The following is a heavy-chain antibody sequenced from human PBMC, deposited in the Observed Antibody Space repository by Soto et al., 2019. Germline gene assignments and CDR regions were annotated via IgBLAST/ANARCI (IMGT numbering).Heavy chain of an antibody. CDR1: GVTISSGDW. J-gene: IGHJ4*02. V-gene: IGHV4-4*01. D-gene: IGHD3-10*01. CDR2: IFHGRTT. Sequence: GSLRLTCAVSGVTISSGDWWTGRHPTPKGGLEYIGEIFHGRTTYYYPAFEGRVSISVDTSKKQFSLKLTSVTAADTAIYFCARLGDDTRLNYMYLDVWGQGALVTVSS. CDR3: ARLGDDTRLNYMYLDV.